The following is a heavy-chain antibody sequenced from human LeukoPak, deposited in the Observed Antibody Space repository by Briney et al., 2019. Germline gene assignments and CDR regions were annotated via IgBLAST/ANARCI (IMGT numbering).Heavy chain of an antibody. CDR3: ARVPSDIVVVEPATPDF. CDR2: ISSRSSYI. J-gene: IGHJ4*02. D-gene: IGHD2-15*01. CDR1: GFTFSSFS. V-gene: IGHV3-21*01. Sequence: GGSLRLSCAASGFTFSSFSMNWVRQAPGEGLELVSSISSRSSYIYYADSVKGRFTISRDNAKNSLYLQMNSLRAEDTAVYYCARVPSDIVVVEPATPDFWGQGTLVTVSS.